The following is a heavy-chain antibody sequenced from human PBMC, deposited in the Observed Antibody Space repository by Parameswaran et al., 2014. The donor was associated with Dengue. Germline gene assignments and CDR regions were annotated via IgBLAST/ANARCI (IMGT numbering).Heavy chain of an antibody. Sequence: WVRQAPGQGLEWMGLVDPEDGETIYAEKFQGRATITADTSTDTAYMELSSLRSEDTAVYYCAREVVGATLSYYGMDVWGQGDHGHRLL. CDR3: AREVVGATLSYYGMDV. D-gene: IGHD1-26*01. J-gene: IGHJ6*02. V-gene: IGHV1-69-2*01. CDR2: VDPEDGET.